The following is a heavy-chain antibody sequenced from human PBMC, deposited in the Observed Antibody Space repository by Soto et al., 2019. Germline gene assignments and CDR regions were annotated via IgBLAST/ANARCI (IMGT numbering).Heavy chain of an antibody. J-gene: IGHJ4*02. D-gene: IGHD3-10*01. CDR1: GFTFSTYG. Sequence: GGSLRLSCAASGFTFSTYGMTWVRQAPGKGLEWVATIGDSRDNTFYADSVRGRFTISRENSKNTLYLQMNSLRAEDTAMYYCPKNLPGDSGRGTLCAYWGLGVMGPVS. V-gene: IGHV3-23*01. CDR2: IGDSRDNT. CDR3: PKNLPGDSGRGTLCAY.